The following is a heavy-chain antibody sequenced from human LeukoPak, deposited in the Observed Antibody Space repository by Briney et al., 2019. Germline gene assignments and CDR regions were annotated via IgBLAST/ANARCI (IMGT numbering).Heavy chain of an antibody. Sequence: GGSLRLSCAASGFTFSSYGMHWVRQAPGKGLEWVAVIWSEGSNKYYADSVKGRFTISRDNSKNTLYLQMNSLRAEDTAVYYCASAEVPAAVKSGAFDIWGQGTMVTVSS. CDR3: ASAEVPAAVKSGAFDI. CDR1: GFTFSSYG. CDR2: IWSEGSNK. D-gene: IGHD2-2*01. J-gene: IGHJ3*02. V-gene: IGHV3-33*01.